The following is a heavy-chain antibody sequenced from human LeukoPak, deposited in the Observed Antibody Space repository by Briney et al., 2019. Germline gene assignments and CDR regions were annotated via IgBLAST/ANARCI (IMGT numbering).Heavy chain of an antibody. CDR1: GFTVSSNY. Sequence: GGSPRLSCAASGFTVSSNYMNWVRQAPGKGLEWVSVIYGGGSTHYADSVKGRFTISRDNSKSTLYLQMNSLRAEDTAVYYCARGAGNTVSTRFFDYWGRGTLVTVSS. D-gene: IGHD1-1*01. CDR3: ARGAGNTVSTRFFDY. V-gene: IGHV3-53*01. J-gene: IGHJ4*02. CDR2: IYGGGST.